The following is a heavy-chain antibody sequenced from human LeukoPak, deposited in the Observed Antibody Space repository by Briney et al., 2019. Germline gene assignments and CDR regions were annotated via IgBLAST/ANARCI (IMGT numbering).Heavy chain of an antibody. J-gene: IGHJ4*02. CDR1: GFTFSNYW. CDR3: ARGGNYDILTGYIFDY. V-gene: IGHV3-7*03. CDR2: IKHDGGDK. Sequence: PGGSLRLSGAASGFTFSNYWMSWVRQAPGKGLEWVANIKHDGGDKHYVDSVKGRFTIARDSAKNSLNLQMNSLRAEDTAVYYCARGGNYDILTGYIFDYWGQGTLVTVSS. D-gene: IGHD3-9*01.